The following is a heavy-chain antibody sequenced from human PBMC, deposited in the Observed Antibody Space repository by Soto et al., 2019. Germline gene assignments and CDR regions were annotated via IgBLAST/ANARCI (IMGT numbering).Heavy chain of an antibody. Sequence: QVQLVQSGAEVKKPGASVKVSCKASGYTFTSYYMHWVRQAPGQGLEWMGIINPSGGSTSYAQKFQGRVTMTRDTSTSTVYMELSSLSAEDTARYYCAKDRQSYNSVWDPFDFWGQGTVVTVSS. CDR1: GYTFTSYY. V-gene: IGHV1-46*01. CDR3: AKDRQSYNSVWDPFDF. D-gene: IGHD1-1*01. J-gene: IGHJ3*01. CDR2: INPSGGST.